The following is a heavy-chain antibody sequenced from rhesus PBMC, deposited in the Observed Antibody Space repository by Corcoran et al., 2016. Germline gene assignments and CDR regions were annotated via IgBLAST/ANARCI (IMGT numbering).Heavy chain of an antibody. Sequence: EVQLVETGGGLVQPGGSLKLSCAASGFTFSSYGMSWVRQGQGSGLNGVTAINSGGVSTNYTDSVKGLFTISRDNSKNTLSLQMNSLRAEDTAVYYCAVTAYYSGSDFDYWGQGVLVTVSS. CDR2: INSGGVST. CDR3: AVTAYYSGSDFDY. CDR1: GFTFSSYG. J-gene: IGHJ4*01. V-gene: IGHV3S5*01. D-gene: IGHD3-16*01.